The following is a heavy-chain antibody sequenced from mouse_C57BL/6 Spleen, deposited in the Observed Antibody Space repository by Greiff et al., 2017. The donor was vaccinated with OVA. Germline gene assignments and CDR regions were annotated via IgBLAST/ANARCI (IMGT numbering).Heavy chain of an antibody. CDR1: GFSFNTYT. J-gene: IGHJ2*01. Sequence: EVQLVESGGGLVQPKGSLKLSCAASGFSFNTYTMNWVRQAPGKGLEWVARIRSKSNNYATYYADSVKDRFTISRDDSESMLYLQMNNLKTEDTAMYYCVRGGYDLDYWGQGTTLTVSS. CDR2: IRSKSNNYAT. CDR3: VRGGYDLDY. V-gene: IGHV10-1*01. D-gene: IGHD2-2*01.